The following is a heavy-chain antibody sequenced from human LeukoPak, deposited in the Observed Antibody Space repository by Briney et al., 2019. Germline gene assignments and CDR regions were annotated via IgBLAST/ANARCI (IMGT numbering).Heavy chain of an antibody. CDR1: GGSISSSSYY. CDR3: ASAYDGSGYYPFDY. V-gene: IGHV4-39*01. Sequence: PSETLSLTCTVSGGSISSSSYYWGWIRQPPGKGLEWIGSIYYSGSTYYNPSLKGRVTISVDTSKNQFSLKLSSVTAADTAVYYCASAYDGSGYYPFDYWGQGTLVTVSS. CDR2: IYYSGST. J-gene: IGHJ4*02. D-gene: IGHD3-22*01.